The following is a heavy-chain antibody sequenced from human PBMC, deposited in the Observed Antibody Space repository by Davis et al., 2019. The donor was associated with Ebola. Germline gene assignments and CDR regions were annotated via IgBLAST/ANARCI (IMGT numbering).Heavy chain of an antibody. Sequence: PSETLSLTCTVSGGSISSYYWSWIRQPPGKGLEWIGYIYYSGSTNYNPSLKSRVTMSVDTSKNQFSLKLSSVTAADTAVYYCARDDYYGMDVWGQGTTVTVSS. J-gene: IGHJ6*02. CDR2: IYYSGST. CDR3: ARDDYYGMDV. CDR1: GGSISSYY. V-gene: IGHV4-59*01.